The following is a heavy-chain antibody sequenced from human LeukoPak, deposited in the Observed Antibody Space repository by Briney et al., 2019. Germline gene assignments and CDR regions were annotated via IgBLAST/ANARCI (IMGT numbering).Heavy chain of an antibody. J-gene: IGHJ6*02. D-gene: IGHD2-15*01. V-gene: IGHV4-4*07. CDR1: GGSVRNYY. CDR3: AKEDIVVVTKYIHYGMDV. Sequence: SETLSLTCIVSGGSVRNYYWTWIRQPAGKGLQWIGRIYTNGTTNYSPSLKSRVTMSVDMSKNQFSLKLTSVTAADTAVYYCAKEDIVVVTKYIHYGMDVWGQGTTVTV. CDR2: IYTNGTT.